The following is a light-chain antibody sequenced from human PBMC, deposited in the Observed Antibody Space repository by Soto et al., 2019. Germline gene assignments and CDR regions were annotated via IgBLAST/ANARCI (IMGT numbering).Light chain of an antibody. J-gene: IGKJ4*01. CDR1: QSISTY. CDR3: QQSYSTPRT. Sequence: DIQMTQSPSSLSAFVGDRVTITCRASQSISTYLNWYQQKPGKAPKVLIYGASSLQSGVPSKYSGSGSGTDFTLTITSLQPEDFATYYCQQSYSTPRTFGGGTKVEI. V-gene: IGKV1-39*01. CDR2: GAS.